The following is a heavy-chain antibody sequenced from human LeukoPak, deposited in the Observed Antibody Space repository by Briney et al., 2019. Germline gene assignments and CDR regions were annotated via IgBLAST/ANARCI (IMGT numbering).Heavy chain of an antibody. CDR2: TSYHGSDI. J-gene: IGHJ4*02. CDR3: AREKSGHSYMTQGGIDY. CDR1: GFTFSSYA. V-gene: IGHV3-30-3*01. Sequence: GGSLRLSCAASGFTFSSYAMHWVRQAPGKGLDWVSVTSYHGSDIYYADSVKGRFTMSRDNSKNTLYLQMSSLRAEDTAVYYCAREKSGHSYMTQGGIDYWGQGTLVTVSS. D-gene: IGHD5-18*01.